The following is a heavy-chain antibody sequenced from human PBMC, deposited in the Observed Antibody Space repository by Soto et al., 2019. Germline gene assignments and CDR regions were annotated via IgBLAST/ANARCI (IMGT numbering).Heavy chain of an antibody. D-gene: IGHD2-15*01. CDR3: ARNVEMATIWFDY. CDR1: GYSFTSYW. CDR2: IYPGDSDT. V-gene: IGHV5-51*01. Sequence: GESLKISCKGSGYSFTSYWIAWVRQMPGKGLKWMGIIYPGDSDTRYSPSFQGQVTISADKSISTAYLQWSSLKASDTAMYYFARNVEMATIWFDYWGQGTLVTVPS. J-gene: IGHJ4*02.